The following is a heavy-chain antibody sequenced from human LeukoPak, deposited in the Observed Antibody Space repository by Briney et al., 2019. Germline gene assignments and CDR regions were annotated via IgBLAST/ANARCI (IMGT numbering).Heavy chain of an antibody. V-gene: IGHV4-38-2*02. CDR1: GYSISSGYY. Sequence: SETLSLTCTVSGYSISSGYYWGWIRQPPVKGLEWIGSIYHSGSTYYNPSLKSRVTISVDTSKNQFSLKLSSVTAADTAVYYCARVSDLGGLPVSWGQGTLVTVSS. J-gene: IGHJ5*02. CDR3: ARVSDLGGLPVS. CDR2: IYHSGST. D-gene: IGHD1-26*01.